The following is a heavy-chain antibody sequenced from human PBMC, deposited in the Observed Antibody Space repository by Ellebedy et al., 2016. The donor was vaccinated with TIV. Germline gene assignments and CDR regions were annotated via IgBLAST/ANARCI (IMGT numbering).Heavy chain of an antibody. V-gene: IGHV3-7*01. CDR3: AGPAAVGTKAFDY. Sequence: LSLTCAASGFSVSTTYMIWVRQAPGKGLEWVANINQDGSAGYYVDSVKGRFTISRNNAKNSLYLQMKSLRAEDTAVYYCAGPAAVGTKAFDYWGQGTLVTVSS. CDR1: GFSVSTTY. J-gene: IGHJ4*02. CDR2: INQDGSAG. D-gene: IGHD6-13*01.